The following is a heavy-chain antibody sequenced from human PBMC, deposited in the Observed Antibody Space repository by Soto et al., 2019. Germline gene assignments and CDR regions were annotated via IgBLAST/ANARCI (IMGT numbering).Heavy chain of an antibody. CDR1: GFLFNTYA. V-gene: IGHV3-30-3*01. Sequence: GGSLRLSCAASGFLFNTYAMHWVRQAPGKGLEWVAVISYDGSSTSYADSVKGRFTISRDNSKNTLYLQLNSLRSDDTAVYYCARPGSGXDVLTGRYFYYYHTIDVWGQGTTVTVSS. D-gene: IGHD3-9*01. CDR3: ARPGSGXDVLTGRYFYYYHTIDV. J-gene: IGHJ6*02. CDR2: ISYDGSST.